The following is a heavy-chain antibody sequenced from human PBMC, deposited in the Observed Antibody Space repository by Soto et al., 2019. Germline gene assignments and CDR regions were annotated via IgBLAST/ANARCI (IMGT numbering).Heavy chain of an antibody. D-gene: IGHD6-13*01. V-gene: IGHV4-59*01. CDR2: IYYSGST. CDR1: GGSISSYY. J-gene: IGHJ6*03. Sequence: SETLSLTCTVSGGSISSYYWSLIRQPPGKGLEWIGYIYYSGSTNYNPSLKSRVTISVDTSKNQFSLKLSSVTAADTAVYYCARAAADTYYYYYYYMDVWGKGTTVT. CDR3: ARAAADTYYYYYYYMDV.